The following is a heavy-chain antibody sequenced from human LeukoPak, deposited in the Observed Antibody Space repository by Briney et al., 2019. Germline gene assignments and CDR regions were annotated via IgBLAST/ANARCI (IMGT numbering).Heavy chain of an antibody. V-gene: IGHV3-74*03. J-gene: IGHJ4*02. CDR3: VRDPYDILTGPYFDY. Sequence: GGSLRLSCAASGFTFSSFWMRWVRQAPGKGLVWVSRIYVDGRSTTYADSVKGRFTISRDNAKNTLYLQMNSLRAEDAAVYYCVRDPYDILTGPYFDYWGQGTLVTVSS. CDR1: GFTFSSFW. D-gene: IGHD3-9*01. CDR2: IYVDGRST.